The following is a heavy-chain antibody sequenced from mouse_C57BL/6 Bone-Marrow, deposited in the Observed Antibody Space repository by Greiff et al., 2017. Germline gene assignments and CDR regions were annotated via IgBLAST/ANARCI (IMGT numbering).Heavy chain of an antibody. V-gene: IGHV1-62-2*01. CDR1: GYTFTEYT. D-gene: IGHD1-1*01. Sequence: QVQLQQSGAELVKPGASVTLSCKASGYTFTEYTIHWVKQRSGQGLEWIGWFYPGSGSIKYNEKFKDKATLTADKSSSTGYMELSRLTSEDSAVEFCGRREDQALYYGSRTGFADWGQGTLVTVSA. CDR2: FYPGSGSI. J-gene: IGHJ3*01. CDR3: GRREDQALYYGSRTGFAD.